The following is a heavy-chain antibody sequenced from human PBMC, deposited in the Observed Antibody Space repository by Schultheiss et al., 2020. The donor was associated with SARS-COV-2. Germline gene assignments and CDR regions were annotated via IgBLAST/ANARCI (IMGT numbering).Heavy chain of an antibody. J-gene: IGHJ6*03. CDR3: ARARPDYDFWSGYTPYYMDV. Sequence: ASVKVSCKASGYTFTSYYMHWVRQAPGQGLEWMGIINPSGGSTSYAQKFQGRVTMTRDTSTSTVYMELSSLRSEDTAVYYCARARPDYDFWSGYTPYYMDVWGKGTTVTVSS. CDR1: GYTFTSYY. V-gene: IGHV1-46*01. D-gene: IGHD3-3*01. CDR2: INPSGGST.